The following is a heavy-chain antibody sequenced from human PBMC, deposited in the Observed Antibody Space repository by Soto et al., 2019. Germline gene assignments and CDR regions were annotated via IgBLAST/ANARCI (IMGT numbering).Heavy chain of an antibody. D-gene: IGHD3-22*01. V-gene: IGHV3-23*01. CDR1: GITISNYP. CDR3: VKDDGGYPSTAPH. J-gene: IGHJ4*02. CDR2: ISGSGDRT. Sequence: EVQLLESGGGLVQPGGSRRLSGAASGITISNYPMSWVRRAPGKGLDWVSGISGSGDRTYYADSAKGRFSISKDISKNSLSLQLDSLGVEDTAVYFCVKDDGGYPSTAPHWGQGTLVTVSS.